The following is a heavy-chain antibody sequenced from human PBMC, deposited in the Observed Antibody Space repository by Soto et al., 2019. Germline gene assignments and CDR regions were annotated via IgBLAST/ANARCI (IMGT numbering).Heavy chain of an antibody. D-gene: IGHD5-12*01. CDR2: IYYSGST. CDR3: ARGGTIVATTNYGSAYYFDY. Sequence: SETLSLTCTVSGGSISSYYWSWIRQPPGKGLKWIGYIYYSGSTNYNPSLKSRVTISVDTSKNQFSLKLSSVTAADTAVYYCARGGTIVATTNYGSAYYFDYWGQGTLVTVS. CDR1: GGSISSYY. V-gene: IGHV4-59*01. J-gene: IGHJ4*02.